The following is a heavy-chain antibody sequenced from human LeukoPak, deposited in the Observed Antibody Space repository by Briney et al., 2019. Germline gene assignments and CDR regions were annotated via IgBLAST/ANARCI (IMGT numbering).Heavy chain of an antibody. CDR1: GFTFSSYG. CDR2: IWYDGSKE. CDR3: AKDSRYYYVDY. Sequence: HPGGSLRLSCAASGFTFSSYGMHWVRQAPGKGLEWVAFIWYDGSKEYYADSVKGRFTISRGNSKNTLYLQMNSLKTEDTAVYYCAKDSRYYYVDYWGQGTLVTVSS. J-gene: IGHJ4*02. D-gene: IGHD1-14*01. V-gene: IGHV3-30*02.